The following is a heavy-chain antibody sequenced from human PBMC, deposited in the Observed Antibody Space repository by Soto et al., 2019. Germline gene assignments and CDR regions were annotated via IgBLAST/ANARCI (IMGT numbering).Heavy chain of an antibody. CDR1: GYTFTSYG. CDR3: ARGITIFGVVIPGPLIIEY. D-gene: IGHD3-3*01. V-gene: IGHV1-18*01. J-gene: IGHJ4*02. Sequence: ASVKVSCKASGYTFTSYGISWVRQAPGQGLEWMGWISAYNGNTNYAQKLQGRVTMTTDTSTSTAYMELRSLRSDDTAVYYCARGITIFGVVIPGPLIIEYWGQGTLVTVSS. CDR2: ISAYNGNT.